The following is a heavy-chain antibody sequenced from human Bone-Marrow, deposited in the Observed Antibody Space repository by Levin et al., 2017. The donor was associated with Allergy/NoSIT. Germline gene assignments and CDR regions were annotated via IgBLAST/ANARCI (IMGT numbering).Heavy chain of an antibody. D-gene: IGHD5-18*01. J-gene: IGHJ4*02. CDR2: IYSGGST. V-gene: IGHV3-66*04. CDR1: EFTVSNNH. CDR3: AGHTAGDY. Sequence: GESLKISCAASEFTVSNNHMNWVRQAPGKGLEWVSLIYSGGSTYYADSVKGRFTISRDNSKNTLVLQMNSLRAEDTAVYYCAGHTAGDYWGQGGLVAVSS.